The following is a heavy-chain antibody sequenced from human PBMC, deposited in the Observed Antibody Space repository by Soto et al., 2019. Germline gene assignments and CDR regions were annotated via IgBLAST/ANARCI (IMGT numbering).Heavy chain of an antibody. V-gene: IGHV1-18*01. D-gene: IGHD3-3*01. Sequence: GASVKVSCKASGYTFTSYGISWVRQAPGQGLEWMGWISAYNGNTNYAQKLQGRVTMTTDTSTSTAYMELRSLRSDDTAVYYCARDSKWYYDFWSGYPGHFDYWGRGTLVTVSS. CDR2: ISAYNGNT. CDR1: GYTFTSYG. J-gene: IGHJ4*02. CDR3: ARDSKWYYDFWSGYPGHFDY.